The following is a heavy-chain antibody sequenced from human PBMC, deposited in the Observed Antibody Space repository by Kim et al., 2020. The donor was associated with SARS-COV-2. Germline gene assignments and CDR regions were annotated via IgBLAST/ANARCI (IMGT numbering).Heavy chain of an antibody. Sequence: SETLSLTCTVYGGSISGHYWSWIRQPPGKGLEWIASIDYTETTNHNPSLKSRVTMSVDRFNNQFALRLNSVTAADTALYFCARHARTVAKDAFDVWGQGAMVTVSS. D-gene: IGHD4-17*01. CDR1: GGSISGHY. CDR3: ARHARTVAKDAFDV. CDR2: IDYTETT. V-gene: IGHV4-59*08. J-gene: IGHJ3*01.